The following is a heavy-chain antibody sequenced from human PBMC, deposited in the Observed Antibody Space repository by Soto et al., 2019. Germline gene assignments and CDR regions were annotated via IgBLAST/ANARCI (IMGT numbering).Heavy chain of an antibody. CDR3: ARRISGAKNGYNMYYFHGLDV. CDR2: IDPTDSYT. V-gene: IGHV5-10-1*01. D-gene: IGHD5-12*01. Sequence: PGESLKTSCNGSGYNFASYWITWVRQVPGKGLEWMGRIDPTDSYTNYNPSFEGHVTLSADKSISTVYLQWSSLRASDTATYFCARRISGAKNGYNMYYFHGLDVWGQGTTVTVSS. J-gene: IGHJ6*02. CDR1: GYNFASYW.